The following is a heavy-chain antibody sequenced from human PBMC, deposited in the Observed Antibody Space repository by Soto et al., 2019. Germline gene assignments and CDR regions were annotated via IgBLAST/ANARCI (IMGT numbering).Heavy chain of an antibody. Sequence: SETLSLTCTVSGGSISSYYWSWIRQPPGKGLEWIGYIYYSGSTNYNPSLKSRVTISVDTSKNQFSLKLSSVTAADTAVYYCASLVGTYSSGWYYFDYWGQGTLVTVSS. V-gene: IGHV4-59*01. CDR2: IYYSGST. CDR3: ASLVGTYSSGWYYFDY. D-gene: IGHD6-19*01. CDR1: GGSISSYY. J-gene: IGHJ4*02.